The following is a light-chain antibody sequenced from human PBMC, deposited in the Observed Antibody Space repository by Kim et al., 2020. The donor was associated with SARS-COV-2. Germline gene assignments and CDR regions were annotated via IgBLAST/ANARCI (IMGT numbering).Light chain of an antibody. CDR2: AAS. J-gene: IGKJ1*01. Sequence: SGGHRGTMPCRASQGLSSRLASDQQKPGQAPRLLIYAASSLQGCVPSRFSGSGYGTDFTLTINSLQPEDFASYYCQQANSFPWTFGQGTKVDIK. CDR1: QGLSSR. CDR3: QQANSFPWT. V-gene: IGKV1-12*01.